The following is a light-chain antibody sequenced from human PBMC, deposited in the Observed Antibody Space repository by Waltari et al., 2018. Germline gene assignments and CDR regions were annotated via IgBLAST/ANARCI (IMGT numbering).Light chain of an antibody. CDR2: KAS. V-gene: IGKV1-5*03. Sequence: DIQMTQSPSTLSASVGDRVTITCRASQSISSWLARYQQKPGKAPKLLIYKASSLESGVPSRFSGSGSGTEFTLTIRSLQPDDFATYYCQQYNSYRTFGQGTKVEIK. CDR1: QSISSW. J-gene: IGKJ1*01. CDR3: QQYNSYRT.